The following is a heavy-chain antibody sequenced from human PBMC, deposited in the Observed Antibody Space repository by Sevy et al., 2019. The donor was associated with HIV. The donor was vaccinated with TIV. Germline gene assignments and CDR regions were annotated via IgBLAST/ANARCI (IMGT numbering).Heavy chain of an antibody. J-gene: IGHJ4*02. CDR2: ISNDGRNK. Sequence: GGSLRLSCAASGFTFSSYAMHWVRQAPGKGLEWVAVISNDGRNKYNADSVKGRFTISRDNTKNTLYLQMNSLRAEETAVYYCARDLSRYYDSSGPTDYWGQGTLVTVSS. CDR3: ARDLSRYYDSSGPTDY. CDR1: GFTFSSYA. V-gene: IGHV3-30*04. D-gene: IGHD3-22*01.